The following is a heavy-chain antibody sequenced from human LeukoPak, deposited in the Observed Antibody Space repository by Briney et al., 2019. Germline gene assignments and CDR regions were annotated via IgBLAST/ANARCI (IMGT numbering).Heavy chain of an antibody. CDR3: AKSVYHSGNY. J-gene: IGHJ4*02. D-gene: IGHD3-10*01. V-gene: IGHV3-23*01. CDR2: ISGGTT. CDR1: GFTLSTYG. Sequence: GSLRLSCAASGFTLSTYGMSWVRQAPGKGLEWVSSISGGTTYYADSVKGRFTISRDNSKNTVSLQMNSLRAEDTAVYYCAKSVYHSGNYWGQGTLVTVSS.